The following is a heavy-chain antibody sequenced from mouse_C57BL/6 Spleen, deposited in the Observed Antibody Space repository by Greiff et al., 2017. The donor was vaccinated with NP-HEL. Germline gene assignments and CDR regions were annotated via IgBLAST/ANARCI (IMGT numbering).Heavy chain of an antibody. V-gene: IGHV5-17*01. CDR3: ARTEFTGFAY. Sequence: VQLKESGGGLVKPGGSLKLSCAASGFTFSDYGMHWVRQAPEKGLEWVAYISSGSSTIYYADTVKGRFTISRDNAKNTLFLQMTSLRSEDTAMYYCARTEFTGFAYWGQGTLVTVSA. CDR2: ISSGSSTI. CDR1: GFTFSDYG. D-gene: IGHD1-1*01. J-gene: IGHJ3*01.